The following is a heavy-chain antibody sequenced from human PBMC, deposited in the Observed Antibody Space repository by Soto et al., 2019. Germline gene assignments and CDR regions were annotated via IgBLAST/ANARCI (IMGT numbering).Heavy chain of an antibody. Sequence: QVPLVQSGAEVKKPGASVKVSCKASGYTFTSYGISWVRQAPGQGLEWMRWISAYNGNTNYAQKLQDRVTMTTDTPTSTAYMEPRRLRSDDTAVYYCPRESEAYCSGTSCYERDYWGQGTLVTVCS. CDR2: ISAYNGNT. V-gene: IGHV1-18*01. D-gene: IGHD2-2*01. CDR3: PRESEAYCSGTSCYERDY. CDR1: GYTFTSYG. J-gene: IGHJ4*02.